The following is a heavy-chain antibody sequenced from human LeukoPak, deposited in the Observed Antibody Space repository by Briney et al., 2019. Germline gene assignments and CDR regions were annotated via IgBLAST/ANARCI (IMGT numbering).Heavy chain of an antibody. CDR2: IYYSGST. CDR3: ARHRDFWSGLLDY. D-gene: IGHD3-3*01. CDR1: GGSISTYY. V-gene: IGHV4-59*05. Sequence: SETLSPTCTVSGGSISTYYWTWIRQPPGKGLEWIGSIYYSGSTYYNPSLKSRVTISVDTSKNQFSLNLSSVTAADTAVYYCARHRDFWSGLLDYWGQGTLVTVSS. J-gene: IGHJ4*02.